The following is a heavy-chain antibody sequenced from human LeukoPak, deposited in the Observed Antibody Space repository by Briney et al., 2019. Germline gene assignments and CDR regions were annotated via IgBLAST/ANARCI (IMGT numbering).Heavy chain of an antibody. CDR3: ARDLTDYYGSGSP. CDR1: GYTFTSYD. V-gene: IGHV1-8*01. D-gene: IGHD3-10*01. Sequence: GASVKVSCKASGYTFTSYDFNWVRQATGQRPEWMGWISPNSGDTGYAQKFQDRVTMTRNTSISTVYMELSSLRSEDTAVYYCARDLTDYYGSGSPWGQGTLVTVSS. CDR2: ISPNSGDT. J-gene: IGHJ4*02.